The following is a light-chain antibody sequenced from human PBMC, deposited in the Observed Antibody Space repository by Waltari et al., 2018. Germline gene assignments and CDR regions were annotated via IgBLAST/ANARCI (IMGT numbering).Light chain of an antibody. CDR3: AVWDDSLSGRV. J-gene: IGLJ3*02. CDR2: RNN. Sequence: QSVLTQPPSASGTPGQRVTISCSGSRSNIGNNYVSWYQPLPGTAPKLLIYRNNQRPSGVPDRFSGSKSGTSASLAISGLRSEDEADYYCAVWDDSLSGRVFGGGTKVTVL. V-gene: IGLV1-47*01. CDR1: RSNIGNNY.